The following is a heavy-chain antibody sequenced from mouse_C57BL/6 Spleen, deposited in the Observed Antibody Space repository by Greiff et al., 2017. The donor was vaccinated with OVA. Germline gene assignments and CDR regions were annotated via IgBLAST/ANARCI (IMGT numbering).Heavy chain of an antibody. J-gene: IGHJ2*01. CDR3: ARGRIITTVVATPYYFDY. D-gene: IGHD1-1*01. CDR1: GYTFTDYY. CDR2: INPYNGGT. Sequence: VQLQQSGPVLVKPGASVKMSCKASGYTFTDYYMNWVKQSHGKSLEWIGVINPYNGGTSYNQKFKGKATLTVDKSSSTAYMELNSLTSEDSAVYYCARGRIITTVVATPYYFDYWGQGTTLTVSS. V-gene: IGHV1-19*01.